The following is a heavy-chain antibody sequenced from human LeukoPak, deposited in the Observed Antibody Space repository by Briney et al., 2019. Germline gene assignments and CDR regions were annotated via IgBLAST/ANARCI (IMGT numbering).Heavy chain of an antibody. CDR3: ARSPRWLQFAFDI. CDR2: IYYSGST. D-gene: IGHD5-24*01. V-gene: IGHV4-59*01. CDR1: GGSISSYY. J-gene: IGHJ3*02. Sequence: PSETLSLTCTVSGGSISSYYWSWIRQPPGKGLEWIGYIYYSGSTNYSPSLKSRVTISVDTSKNQFSLKLSSVTAADRAVYYCARSPRWLQFAFDIWGQGTMVTVSS.